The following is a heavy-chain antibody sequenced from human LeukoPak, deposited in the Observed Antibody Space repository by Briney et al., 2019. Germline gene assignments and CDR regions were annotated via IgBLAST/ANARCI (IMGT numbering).Heavy chain of an antibody. V-gene: IGHV4-39*01. CDR3: ARHPPRDGSAFDY. J-gene: IGHJ4*02. CDR2: MYYSGTT. Sequence: SQTLSLTCTFSVRSISSGSYYWGWIREPPGKGLGWTARMYYSGTTFYSPSRKSRDTISVDKSKNQLSLQLGSVTAADTAVYYCARHPPRDGSAFDYWGQGTLVTVSS. CDR1: VRSISSGSYY.